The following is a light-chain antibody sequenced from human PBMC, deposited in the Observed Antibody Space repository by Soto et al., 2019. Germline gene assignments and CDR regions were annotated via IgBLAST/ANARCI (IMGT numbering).Light chain of an antibody. CDR3: QQYNRSPA. CDR2: DAS. Sequence: IQLTQYPSTLSASVGDRFTITCRASQSISSWLAWYQHKPGKAPKLLIYDASSLESGVPSRFSGSGSGTEFTLTISSLQPDDLATYYCQQYNRSPAFGQGTKVDIK. CDR1: QSISSW. J-gene: IGKJ1*01. V-gene: IGKV1-5*01.